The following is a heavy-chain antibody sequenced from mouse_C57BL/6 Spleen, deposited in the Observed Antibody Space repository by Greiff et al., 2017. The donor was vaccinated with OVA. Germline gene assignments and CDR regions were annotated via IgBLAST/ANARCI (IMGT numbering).Heavy chain of an antibody. J-gene: IGHJ4*01. D-gene: IGHD2-5*01. CDR2: IYPGSGST. CDR3: ASPLYSNYGAMDY. CDR1: GYTFTSFW. V-gene: IGHV1-55*01. Sequence: QVQLQQPGAELVKPGASVKMSCKASGYTFTSFWITWVKQRPGQGLEWIGDIYPGSGSTNYNEKFKSKATLTVDTSSSTAYMQLSSLTSADSAVYYCASPLYSNYGAMDYWGQGTSVTVSS.